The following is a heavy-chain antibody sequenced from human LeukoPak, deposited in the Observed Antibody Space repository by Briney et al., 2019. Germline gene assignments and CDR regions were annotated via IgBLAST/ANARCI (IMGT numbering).Heavy chain of an antibody. D-gene: IGHD3-10*01. CDR2: IYPTDSDI. CDR1: AYSFTSYW. CDR3: ARGGGRYYYGSGFDY. V-gene: IGHV5-51*01. J-gene: IGHJ4*02. Sequence: GESLKISCKGSAYSFTSYWTGWVRQMPGKGLEWMGIIYPTDSDIRYSPAYQGQVTISVDKSISTAYLQWSSLKASDTAMYYCARGGGRYYYGSGFDYWGQGTLVTVSS.